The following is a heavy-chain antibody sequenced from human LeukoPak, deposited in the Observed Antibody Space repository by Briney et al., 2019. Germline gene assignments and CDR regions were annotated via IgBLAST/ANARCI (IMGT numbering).Heavy chain of an antibody. V-gene: IGHV4-34*01. D-gene: IGHD6-6*01. Sequence: SESPSVTSAESSGSFSGYYWTWIRHPPRKGLEWIAQINHSGSTNYNPSLKSRVPMSVDTSKNQFSLKLSSVTAADTAVYYCARGWGAARHLYFDYRGQGTLVTVSS. CDR3: ARGWGAARHLYFDY. CDR1: SGSFSGYY. CDR2: INHSGST. J-gene: IGHJ4*02.